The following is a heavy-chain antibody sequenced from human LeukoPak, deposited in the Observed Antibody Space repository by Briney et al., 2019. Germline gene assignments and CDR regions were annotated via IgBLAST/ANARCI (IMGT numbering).Heavy chain of an antibody. J-gene: IGHJ4*02. Sequence: SETLSLTCTVSGVSISSSNYYWAWIRQPPGKGLEWIGSIYYRESTYYNPSLKSRVTISVDTSKNQFSLKLSSVTAADTAVYYCATRTYYGGKAIFDYWGQGTLVTVSS. CDR2: IYYREST. D-gene: IGHD4-23*01. CDR1: GVSISSSNYY. CDR3: ATRTYYGGKAIFDY. V-gene: IGHV4-39*01.